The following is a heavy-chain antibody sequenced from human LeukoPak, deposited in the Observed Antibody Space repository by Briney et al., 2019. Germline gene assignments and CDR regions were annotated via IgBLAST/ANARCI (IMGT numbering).Heavy chain of an antibody. V-gene: IGHV1-18*01. D-gene: IGHD3-22*01. CDR2: ISAYNGNT. J-gene: IGHJ4*02. Sequence: ASVKVSCKASGGTFSSYAISWVRQAPGQGLEWMGWISAYNGNTNYAQKLQGRVTMTTDTSTSTAYMELRSLRSDDTAVYYCARDTPTRRDSSGYYSDYWGQGTLVTVSS. CDR3: ARDTPTRRDSSGYYSDY. CDR1: GGTFSSYA.